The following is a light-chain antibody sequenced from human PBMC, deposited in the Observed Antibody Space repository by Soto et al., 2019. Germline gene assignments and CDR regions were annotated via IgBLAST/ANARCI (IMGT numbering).Light chain of an antibody. CDR1: SSNVGNNY. J-gene: IGLJ2*01. V-gene: IGLV1-51*01. CDR2: DNN. CDR3: GAWDSSLMGVV. Sequence: QSVLTQPPSVSAAPGQKVTISCSGSSSNVGNNYVSWYQQLPGTAPKLLIYDNNKRPSGIPDRFSCSKSATSATLDITALQTGDEADDYCGAWDSSLMGVVFGGGTQLTVL.